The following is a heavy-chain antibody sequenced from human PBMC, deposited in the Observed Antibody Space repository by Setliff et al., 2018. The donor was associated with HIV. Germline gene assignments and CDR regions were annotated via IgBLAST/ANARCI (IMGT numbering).Heavy chain of an antibody. CDR3: ARANSTWLVDN. Sequence: LSLTCTVSGGSISSHYWSWIRQPPGKGLEWIGSIYYSGNTLYNPSLKSRVTISVDTSKNQFSLKLSSVTAADTALYYCARANSTWLVDNWGQGTLVTVSS. J-gene: IGHJ4*02. CDR1: GGSISSHY. D-gene: IGHD1-26*01. CDR2: IYYSGNT. V-gene: IGHV4-59*11.